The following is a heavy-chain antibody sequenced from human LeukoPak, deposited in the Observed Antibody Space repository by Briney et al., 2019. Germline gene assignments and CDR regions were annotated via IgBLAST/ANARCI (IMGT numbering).Heavy chain of an antibody. CDR1: GGSISSYY. J-gene: IGHJ4*02. Sequence: SETLSLTCTVSGGSISSYYWSWIRQPPGKGLEWIGHIYYSGSTHYNPSLKSRVTISVDTSKNQFSLKLSSVTAADTAVYFCARQVVAVAGTGYFDYWGQGTLVTVSS. CDR3: ARQVVAVAGTGYFDY. CDR2: IYYSGST. D-gene: IGHD6-19*01. V-gene: IGHV4-59*08.